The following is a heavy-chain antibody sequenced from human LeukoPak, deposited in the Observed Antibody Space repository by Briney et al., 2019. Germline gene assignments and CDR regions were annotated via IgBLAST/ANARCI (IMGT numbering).Heavy chain of an antibody. CDR3: ARFLAVAGTFDY. Sequence: ASVKVSCKASGYTFTSYAMHWVRQAPGQRLEWMGWINAGNGNTKYSQKFQGRVTIARDTSASTAYMELSSLRSEDTAVYYCARFLAVAGTFDYWGQGTLVTVSS. J-gene: IGHJ4*02. CDR2: INAGNGNT. V-gene: IGHV1-3*01. CDR1: GYTFTSYA. D-gene: IGHD6-19*01.